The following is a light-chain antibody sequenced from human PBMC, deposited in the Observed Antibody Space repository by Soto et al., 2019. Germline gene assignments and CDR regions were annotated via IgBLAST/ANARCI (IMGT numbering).Light chain of an antibody. V-gene: IGKV3-20*01. CDR1: QSVNSNY. CDR3: QQYEASPWT. CDR2: RTS. J-gene: IGKJ1*01. Sequence: ENVLTQSPGTLSLSPGERATLSCRASQSVNSNYFAWYQQKRGQAPRLLIYRTSSRATGVSDRFSGGGSGTDFTLTISRLEPEDFVMYYCQQYEASPWTFGKGNKVEIK.